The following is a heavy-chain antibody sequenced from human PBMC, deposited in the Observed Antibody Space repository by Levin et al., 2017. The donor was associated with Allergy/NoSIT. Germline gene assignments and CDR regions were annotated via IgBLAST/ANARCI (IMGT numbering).Heavy chain of an antibody. CDR1: GGSMSSGDYY. Sequence: SETLSLTCSVSGGSMSSGDYYWGWIRQPPGMGLEWFGYIHYSGTTYYNPSLKSRVSITVDTSNNQFSLKLSPATAAATAMYYCARERTAVSADRDWYFDLCGRGTLDTVSS. CDR3: ARERTAVSADRDWYFDL. CDR2: IHYSGTT. D-gene: IGHD4-17*01. J-gene: IGHJ2*01. V-gene: IGHV4-30-4*01.